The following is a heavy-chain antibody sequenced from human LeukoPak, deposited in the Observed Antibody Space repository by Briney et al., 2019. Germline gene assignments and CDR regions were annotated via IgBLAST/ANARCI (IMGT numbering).Heavy chain of an antibody. V-gene: IGHV3-30*18. CDR1: GFTFSSYG. D-gene: IGHD1-26*01. Sequence: GGSLRLSCAASGFTFSSYGMHWVRQAPGKGLEWVAVISYDGSNKYYADSVKGRFTISRDNSKNTLYLQMNSLRAEDTAVYYCAKDKEVGATYSAADVWGKGTTVTVSS. J-gene: IGHJ6*04. CDR3: AKDKEVGATYSAADV. CDR2: ISYDGSNK.